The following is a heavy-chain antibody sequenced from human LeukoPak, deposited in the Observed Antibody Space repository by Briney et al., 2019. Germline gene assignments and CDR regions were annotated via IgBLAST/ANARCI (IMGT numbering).Heavy chain of an antibody. Sequence: PGGSLRLSCAASGFTFSSYSMNWLRQAPGKGLEWVSYISSSSSTIYYADSVKGRFTISRDNAKNSLYLQMNSLRAEDTAVYYCARARITIFGVVQASANWFDPWGQGTLATVSS. CDR1: GFTFSSYS. D-gene: IGHD3-3*01. V-gene: IGHV3-48*01. J-gene: IGHJ5*02. CDR2: ISSSSSTI. CDR3: ARARITIFGVVQASANWFDP.